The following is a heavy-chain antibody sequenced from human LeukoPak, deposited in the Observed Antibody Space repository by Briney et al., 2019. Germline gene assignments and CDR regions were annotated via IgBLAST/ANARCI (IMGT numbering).Heavy chain of an antibody. Sequence: VASVKVSCKASGYTFTGYYMHWVRQAPGQGLEWMGRINPNSGGTNYAQKFQGRVTMTRDTSISTAYMELSRLRSEDTAVYYCATDAGGSSWPRFDYWGQGTLVTVSS. CDR1: GYTFTGYY. V-gene: IGHV1-2*06. J-gene: IGHJ4*02. D-gene: IGHD6-13*01. CDR3: ATDAGGSSWPRFDY. CDR2: INPNSGGT.